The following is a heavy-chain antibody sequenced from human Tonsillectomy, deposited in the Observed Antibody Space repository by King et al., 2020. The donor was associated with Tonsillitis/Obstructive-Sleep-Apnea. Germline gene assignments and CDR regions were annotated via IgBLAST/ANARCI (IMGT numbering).Heavy chain of an antibody. CDR1: GYSFTTYW. Sequence: VQLVESGAEMKKPGESLKISCKASGYSFTTYWIGWVRQMPGKGLEWMGIIYPGDSDARYGPSFQGQVTISADKSISTAYLQWSSLKASDTAMYYCARRRCSITRCSDGVDVWGQGTTVTVSS. D-gene: IGHD2-2*01. J-gene: IGHJ6*02. CDR3: ARRRCSITRCSDGVDV. V-gene: IGHV5-51*01. CDR2: IYPGDSDA.